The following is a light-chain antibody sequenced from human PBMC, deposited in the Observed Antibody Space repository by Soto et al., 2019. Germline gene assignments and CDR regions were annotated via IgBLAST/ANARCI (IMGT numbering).Light chain of an antibody. CDR3: CSYAGSYTVV. V-gene: IGLV2-11*01. CDR1: RSDVGGYNY. CDR2: DVS. J-gene: IGLJ2*01. Sequence: QSALTQPRSVSGSPGQSVTSSCTGTRSDVGGYNYVSWYQQHPGKAPKLMIYDVSKRPSGVPDRFSGSKSGNTASLTISGLQAEDEADYYCCSYAGSYTVVFGGGTKLTVL.